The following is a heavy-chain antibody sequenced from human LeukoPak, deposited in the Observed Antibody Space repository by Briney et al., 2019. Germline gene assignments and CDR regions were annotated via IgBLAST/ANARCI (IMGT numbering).Heavy chain of an antibody. CDR1: GGSISSYY. Sequence: PSETLSLTCTVSGGSISSYYWSWIRQPPGKGLEWIGCFYHTRKVDSNPSLKGRVTISVDTSKNQFSLDLTSVTAADTALYYCVGTKQLVGNFDYWGQGALVIVSA. CDR2: FYHTRKV. D-gene: IGHD1-1*01. CDR3: VGTKQLVGNFDY. V-gene: IGHV4-59*03. J-gene: IGHJ4*02.